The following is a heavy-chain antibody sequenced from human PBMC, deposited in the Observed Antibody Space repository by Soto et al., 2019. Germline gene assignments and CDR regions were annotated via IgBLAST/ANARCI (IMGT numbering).Heavy chain of an antibody. CDR3: ASDVDSSGGYGNIVTYYNGMDV. CDR2: ISAYNGNT. D-gene: IGHD6-19*01. J-gene: IGHJ6*02. CDR1: GYTFTSYG. Sequence: ASVKVSCKASGYTFTSYGISWVRQAPGQGLEWMGWISAYNGNTNYAQKLQGRVTMTTDTSTSTAYMELRSLRSADTAVYSCASDVDSSGGYGNIVTYYNGMDVWGQGPRVTASS. V-gene: IGHV1-18*01.